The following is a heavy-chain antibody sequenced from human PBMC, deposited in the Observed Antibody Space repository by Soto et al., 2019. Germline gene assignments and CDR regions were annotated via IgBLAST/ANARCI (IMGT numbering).Heavy chain of an antibody. CDR3: ENRIEVAGTEFDP. Sequence: GGSLRLSCAASGFTFSSYAMSWVRQAPGKGLEWVSAISGSGGSTYYADSVKGRFTISRDNSKNTLYLQMNSLRAEDTAVYYCENRIEVAGTEFDPWGQGTLVTVSS. J-gene: IGHJ5*02. CDR2: ISGSGGST. D-gene: IGHD6-19*01. V-gene: IGHV3-23*01. CDR1: GFTFSSYA.